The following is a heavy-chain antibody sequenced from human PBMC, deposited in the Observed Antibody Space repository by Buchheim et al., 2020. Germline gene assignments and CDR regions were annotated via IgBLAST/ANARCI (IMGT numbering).Heavy chain of an antibody. CDR1: GFPLSSYG. D-gene: IGHD6-13*01. CDR3: AKDMRSSSYYYYYGMEV. Sequence: QVQLVESGGGVVQPGRSLRLSCAASGFPLSSYGMHWVRQAPGKGLEWVAVISFDGSDKYSADSVKGRFTISRDNSKNTLYLQMTSLRADDTAVYYCAKDMRSSSYYYYYGMEVWGQGTT. V-gene: IGHV3-30*18. J-gene: IGHJ6*02. CDR2: ISFDGSDK.